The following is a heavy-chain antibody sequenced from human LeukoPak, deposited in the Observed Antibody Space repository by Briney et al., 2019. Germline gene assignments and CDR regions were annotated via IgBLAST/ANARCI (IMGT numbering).Heavy chain of an antibody. J-gene: IGHJ4*02. V-gene: IGHV4-4*02. CDR1: GGSISSSNW. Sequence: SGTLSLTCAVSGGSISSSNWWSWVRQPPGKGLEWIGEIYHSGSTNYNPSLKSRVTISVDTSKNQFSLKLSSVTAADTAVYYCARGVYGSGTFLEDWGQGTLVTVSS. CDR3: ARGVYGSGTFLED. CDR2: IYHSGST. D-gene: IGHD3-10*01.